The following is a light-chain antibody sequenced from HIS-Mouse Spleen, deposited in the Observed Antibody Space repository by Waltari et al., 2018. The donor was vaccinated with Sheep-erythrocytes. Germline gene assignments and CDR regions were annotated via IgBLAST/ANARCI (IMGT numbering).Light chain of an antibody. CDR3: QAWDSSTYV. V-gene: IGLV3-1*01. J-gene: IGLJ1*01. Sequence: SYELTQPPSVSVSPGQTASITCSGDTLGDKYACWYQQKPGQSPVLVIYQDSKRHSGIPERFSGSNSGNTATLTISGTQAMDEADYYCQAWDSSTYVFGTGTKVTVL. CDR2: QDS. CDR1: TLGDKY.